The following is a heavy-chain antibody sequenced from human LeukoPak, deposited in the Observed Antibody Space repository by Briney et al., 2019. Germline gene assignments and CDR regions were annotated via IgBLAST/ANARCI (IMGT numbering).Heavy chain of an antibody. CDR1: GGSINNGNYY. CDR3: ARGRMSSSSWSSTYYYYFYMDV. Sequence: PSETLSLTCTVSGGSINNGNYYWGWIRQPPGKGLEWIGAIYYSGSTYYNPSLNSRVTISRDTSKNHFSLELSSVTAADTAVYFCARGRMSSSSWSSTYYYYFYMDVWGKGTTVTVSS. CDR2: IYYSGST. V-gene: IGHV4-39*07. J-gene: IGHJ6*03. D-gene: IGHD6-13*01.